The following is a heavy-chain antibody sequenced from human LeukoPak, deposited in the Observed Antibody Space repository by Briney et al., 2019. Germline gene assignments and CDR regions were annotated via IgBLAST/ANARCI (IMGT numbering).Heavy chain of an antibody. CDR2: IYYSGST. D-gene: IGHD6-19*01. CDR1: GFTVSSNY. V-gene: IGHV4-39*01. J-gene: IGHJ2*01. Sequence: GSRRLSCAASGFTVSSNYMSWIRQPPGKGLEWIGRIYYSGSTYYNPSLKSRVTISVDTSKNQFSLKLSSVTAADTAVYYCASSKKGGAVAGYYWYFDLWGRGTLVTVSS. CDR3: ASSKKGGAVAGYYWYFDL.